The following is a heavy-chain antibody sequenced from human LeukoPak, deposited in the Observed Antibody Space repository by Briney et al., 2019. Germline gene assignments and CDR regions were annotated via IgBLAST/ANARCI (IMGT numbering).Heavy chain of an antibody. CDR1: GFTFSNYA. Sequence: PGGSLRLSCAASGFTFSNYAMHWVRQAPGKGLEWVAFISSDGNNKYFADSVKGRFTISRDNSKNTLYLQMNSLRAEDTAVYYCARGGRIAVASNWFDPWGQGTLVTVSS. J-gene: IGHJ5*02. D-gene: IGHD6-19*01. V-gene: IGHV3-30*04. CDR3: ARGGRIAVASNWFDP. CDR2: ISSDGNNK.